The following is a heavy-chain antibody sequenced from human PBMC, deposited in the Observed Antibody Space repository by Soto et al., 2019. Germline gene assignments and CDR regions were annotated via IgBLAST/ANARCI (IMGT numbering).Heavy chain of an antibody. Sequence: ASVKVSCKASGYTFTSYGISWVRQAPGQGLEWMGWISAYNGNTNYADSVKGRFTISRDNSKNTLYLQMNSLRAEDTAVYYCAGTDYYDSRSPFDYWGQGTLVTVS. CDR3: AGTDYYDSRSPFDY. J-gene: IGHJ4*02. V-gene: IGHV1-18*01. CDR2: ISAYNGNT. CDR1: GYTFTSYG. D-gene: IGHD3-22*01.